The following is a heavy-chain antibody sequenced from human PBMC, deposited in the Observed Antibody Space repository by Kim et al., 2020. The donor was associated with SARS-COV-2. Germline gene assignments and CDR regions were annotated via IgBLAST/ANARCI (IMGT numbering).Heavy chain of an antibody. V-gene: IGHV4-59*01. J-gene: IGHJ4*02. CDR3: ARVGGGSGSYDY. Sequence: YHPSLKSRVTISVDTSKNQFSLKLSSVTAADTAVYYCARVGGGSGSYDYWGQGTLVTVSS. D-gene: IGHD3-10*01.